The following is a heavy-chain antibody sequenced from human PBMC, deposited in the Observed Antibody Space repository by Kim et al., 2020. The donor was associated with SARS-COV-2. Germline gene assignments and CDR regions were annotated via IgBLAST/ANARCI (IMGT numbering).Heavy chain of an antibody. D-gene: IGHD3-10*01. CDR3: ARTVRGFKSFDY. Sequence: YADSVKGRFTISRDNAKNSLYLQMNSLRAEDTAVYYCARTVRGFKSFDYWGQGTLVTVSS. V-gene: IGHV3-21*01. J-gene: IGHJ4*02.